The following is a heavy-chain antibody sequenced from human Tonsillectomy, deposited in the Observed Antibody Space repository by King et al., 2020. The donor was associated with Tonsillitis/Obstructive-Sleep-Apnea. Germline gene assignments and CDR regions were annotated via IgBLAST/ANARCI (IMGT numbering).Heavy chain of an antibody. CDR2: IYWDDDK. V-gene: IGHV2-5*02. D-gene: IGHD3-10*01. Sequence: TLKESGPTLVKPTQTLTLTCTFSGFSLSTTGVGVGWIRQPPGKALEWLALIYWDDDKRYSPSLKSRLTITKDTSKNQVVLSMPNMDPVDTATYYCAYSGDSERGLNAYFDYWGQGTLVTVSS. CDR1: GFSLSTTGVG. CDR3: AYSGDSERGLNAYFDY. J-gene: IGHJ4*02.